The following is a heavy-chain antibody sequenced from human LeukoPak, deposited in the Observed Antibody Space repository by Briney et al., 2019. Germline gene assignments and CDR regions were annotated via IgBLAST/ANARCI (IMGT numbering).Heavy chain of an antibody. V-gene: IGHV4-34*01. Sequence: SETLSLTCAVYGGSFSGYYWSWIRQPPGKGLEWIGEINHSGSTNYNPSLKSRVTISVDTSKNQFSLKLSSVTAADTAVYYCARVHSSGWPHMFDPWGQGTLVTVPS. D-gene: IGHD6-19*01. J-gene: IGHJ5*02. CDR3: ARVHSSGWPHMFDP. CDR1: GGSFSGYY. CDR2: INHSGST.